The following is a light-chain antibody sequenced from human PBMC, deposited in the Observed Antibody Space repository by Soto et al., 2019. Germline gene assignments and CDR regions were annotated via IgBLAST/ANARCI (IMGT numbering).Light chain of an antibody. CDR1: QSVSSY. Sequence: EIVFTQSPATLSLSPGERATLSCGASQSVSSYLAWYQQKPGQAPRLLIYDASNRATGIPARFSGSGSGTDFTLTISSLEPEDFAVYYCQQRSRTFGQGTKVDIK. CDR3: QQRSRT. J-gene: IGKJ1*01. CDR2: DAS. V-gene: IGKV3-11*01.